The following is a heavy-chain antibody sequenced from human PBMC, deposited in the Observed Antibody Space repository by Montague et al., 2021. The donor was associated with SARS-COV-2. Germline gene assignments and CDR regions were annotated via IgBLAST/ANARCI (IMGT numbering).Heavy chain of an antibody. CDR3: ARRVTGTTVHYYYYGMDV. J-gene: IGHJ6*02. V-gene: IGHV4-39*01. D-gene: IGHD1-20*01. Sequence: SETLSLTCTVSGGSISSSSYYWGWIRQPPGKGLEWIGSIYYSGSTYYNLSLKSRVTISVDTPKNQFSMKLSSVTAADTAVYYCARRVTGTTVHYYYYGMDVWGQGTTVTVSS. CDR2: IYYSGST. CDR1: GGSISSSSYY.